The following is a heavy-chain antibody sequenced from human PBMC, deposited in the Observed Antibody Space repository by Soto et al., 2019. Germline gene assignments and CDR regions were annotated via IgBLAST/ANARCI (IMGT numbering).Heavy chain of an antibody. CDR1: GYTFTSYG. J-gene: IGHJ6*02. CDR3: ARGPPLDCSGGSCYGGGYYYYGMDV. V-gene: IGHV1-18*01. CDR2: ISAYNGNT. Sequence: QVQLVQSGAEVKKPGASVKVSCKASGYTFTSYGISWVRQAPGQGLEWMGWISAYNGNTNYAQKLQGRVTMTTDTSTSTAYMELRSLRSDDTAVYYCARGPPLDCSGGSCYGGGYYYYGMDVWGQGTTVTVSS. D-gene: IGHD2-15*01.